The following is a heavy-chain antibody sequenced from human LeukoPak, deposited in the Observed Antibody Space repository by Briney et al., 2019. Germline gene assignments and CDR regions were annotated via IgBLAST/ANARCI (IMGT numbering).Heavy chain of an antibody. V-gene: IGHV1-8*02. CDR1: GNTFTGYY. Sequence: ASVKVSCKASGNTFTGYYIHWVRQATGQGLEWMGWMNPSSGNTGYAQKFQGRVTMTRNTSISTAYMELSSLRSEDTAVYYCARGSHYGMDVWGQGTTVTVSS. J-gene: IGHJ6*02. CDR2: MNPSSGNT. CDR3: ARGSHYGMDV.